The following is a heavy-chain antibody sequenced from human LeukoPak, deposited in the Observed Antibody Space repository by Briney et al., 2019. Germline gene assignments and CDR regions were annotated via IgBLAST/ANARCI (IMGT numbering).Heavy chain of an antibody. CDR2: ISWNGGSI. J-gene: IGHJ4*02. V-gene: IGHV3-9*01. CDR1: GFTFDDYA. D-gene: IGHD6-19*01. CDR3: AKARDSGQRGFLDY. Sequence: GRSLRLSCAASGFTFDDYAMHWVRQAPGKGLEWVSGISWNGGSIGYADSVKGRFTISRDNAKNSLYLQMNSLRPEDTALYYCAKARDSGQRGFLDYWGQGTLVTVSS.